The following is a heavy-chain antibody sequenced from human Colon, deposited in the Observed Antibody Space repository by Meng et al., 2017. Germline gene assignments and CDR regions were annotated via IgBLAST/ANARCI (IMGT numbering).Heavy chain of an antibody. J-gene: IGHJ4*02. Sequence: QGQLQESGPGQVVPSETLPLPCTVPGASVSDTNSAWSWIRQPPGKGLEWIGYGSTNHNPSLKSRVTISVDTSKNQFSLTLNSVTAADTAVYYCARDNWGSLDYWGQGTLVTVSS. CDR1: GASVSDTNSA. D-gene: IGHD7-27*01. CDR3: ARDNWGSLDY. V-gene: IGHV4-61*01. CDR2: GST.